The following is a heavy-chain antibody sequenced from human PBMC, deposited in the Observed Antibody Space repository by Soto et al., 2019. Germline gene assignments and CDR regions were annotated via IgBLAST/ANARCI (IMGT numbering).Heavy chain of an antibody. V-gene: IGHV4-34*01. CDR3: ARLNGGNSGGYYYYYGMDV. CDR2: INHSGST. Sequence: SETLSLTCAVYGGSFSGYYWSWIRQPPGKGLEWIGEINHSGSTNYNPSLKSRVTISVDTSKNQFSLKLSSVTAADTAVYYCARLNGGNSGGYYYYYGMDVWGQGTTVTVSS. CDR1: GGSFSGYY. D-gene: IGHD2-21*02. J-gene: IGHJ6*02.